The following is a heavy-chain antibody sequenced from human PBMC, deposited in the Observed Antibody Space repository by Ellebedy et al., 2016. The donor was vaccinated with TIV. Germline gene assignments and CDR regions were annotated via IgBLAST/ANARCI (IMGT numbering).Heavy chain of an antibody. CDR3: ARWAGSSGSFQGPFDY. J-gene: IGHJ4*02. Sequence: AASVKVSCKASGYTLMSYGICWVRQAPGQGLEWVGRSVPILGTPIYAQKFQGRVTITADKVTSTAYMELHSLRSEDTAVSFCARWAGSSGSFQGPFDYWGQGTLVTVSS. CDR2: SVPILGTP. V-gene: IGHV1-69*04. D-gene: IGHD1-26*01. CDR1: GYTLMSYG.